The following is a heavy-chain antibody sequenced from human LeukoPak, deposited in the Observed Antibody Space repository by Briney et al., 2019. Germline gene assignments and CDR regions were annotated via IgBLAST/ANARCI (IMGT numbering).Heavy chain of an antibody. Sequence: SETLSLTCTVSGGSVTSVSHCWGWIRQPPGKGLEWIGYDYCGGNTNYNPSLKSRVTISVDTSKNQFSLKLSSVTAADTAVYYCARDHYGSLDYWGQGTLVTVSS. J-gene: IGHJ4*02. CDR3: ARDHYGSLDY. D-gene: IGHD3-10*01. CDR2: DYCGGNT. V-gene: IGHV4-61*01. CDR1: GGSVTSVSHC.